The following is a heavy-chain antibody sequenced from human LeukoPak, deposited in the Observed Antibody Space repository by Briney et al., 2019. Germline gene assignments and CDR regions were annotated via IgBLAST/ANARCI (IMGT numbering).Heavy chain of an antibody. J-gene: IGHJ3*02. CDR3: ARLDKRVHNTFDI. CDR1: GDSISSSSFY. CDR2: VFYSGST. V-gene: IGHV4-39*01. Sequence: PSETLSLTCTVSGDSISSSSFYWAWICQPPGKGLEYIGSVFYSGSTYYNPSLRSRVTFSVDTSKNQFSLKLTSVTAADTAVYYCARLDKRVHNTFDIWGQGTMVTVSS. D-gene: IGHD3-9*01.